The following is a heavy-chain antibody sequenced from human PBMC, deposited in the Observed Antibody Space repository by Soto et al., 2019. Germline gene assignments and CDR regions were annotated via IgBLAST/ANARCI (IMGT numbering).Heavy chain of an antibody. Sequence: PGGSLRLSCAASGFIFSNAWMNWVRQAPGKGLEWVGRIKSKTDGGTTDYAAPVKGRFTISRDDSKNTLYPQMNSLKTEDSAVYYCTTWGLVYYGMDVWGQGTTVTVSS. CDR2: IKSKTDGGTT. CDR1: GFIFSNAW. V-gene: IGHV3-15*07. J-gene: IGHJ6*02. CDR3: TTWGLVYYGMDV. D-gene: IGHD6-19*01.